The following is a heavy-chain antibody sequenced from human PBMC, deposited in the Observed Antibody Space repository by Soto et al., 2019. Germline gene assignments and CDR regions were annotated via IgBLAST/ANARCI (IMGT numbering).Heavy chain of an antibody. V-gene: IGHV4-59*08. J-gene: IGHJ5*02. CDR2: IYYSGST. Sequence: QVQLQESGPGLVKPSVTLSLTCTVSGASISSSYWSWIRQPPGKGLDWIGDIYYSGSTNYNPSLKSRVTISVDTSKNQFSLTLSSVTAADTAVYYCARHVLGLGGWFDPWGQGTLVTVSS. CDR1: GASISSSY. D-gene: IGHD3-16*01. CDR3: ARHVLGLGGWFDP.